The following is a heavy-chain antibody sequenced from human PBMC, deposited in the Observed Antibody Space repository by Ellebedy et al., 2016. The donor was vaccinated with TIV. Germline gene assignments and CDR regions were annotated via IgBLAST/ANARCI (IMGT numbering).Heavy chain of an antibody. Sequence: GGSLRLXCAASGFTFSSYSMNWVRQAPGKGLEWVSYISSSSTIYYADSVKGRFTISRDNAKNSLYLQMNSLRDEDTAVYYCSSSPSDAFDIWGQGTMVTVSS. V-gene: IGHV3-48*02. CDR1: GFTFSSYS. D-gene: IGHD6-6*01. CDR2: ISSSSTI. J-gene: IGHJ3*02. CDR3: SSSPSDAFDI.